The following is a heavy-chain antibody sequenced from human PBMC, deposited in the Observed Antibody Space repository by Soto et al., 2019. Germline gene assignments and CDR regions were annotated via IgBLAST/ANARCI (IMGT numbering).Heavy chain of an antibody. D-gene: IGHD3-22*01. J-gene: IGHJ4*02. CDR3: VRDLKRYYDSSGYFDY. V-gene: IGHV4-30-4*01. Sequence: PSETLSLTCTVSGGSISSGDYYWSWIRQPPGKGLEWIGYIYYSGSTYYNPSLKSRVTISVDTSKNQFSLKLSSVTAADTAVYYCVRDLKRYYDSSGYFDYWGQGTLVTVSS. CDR2: IYYSGST. CDR1: GGSISSGDYY.